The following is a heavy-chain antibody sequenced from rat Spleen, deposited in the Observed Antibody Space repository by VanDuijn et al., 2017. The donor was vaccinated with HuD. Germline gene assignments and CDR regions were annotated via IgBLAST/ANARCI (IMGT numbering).Heavy chain of an antibody. CDR3: VRQETSGYSNWFTY. CDR1: GFTFSSYD. V-gene: IGHV5-25*01. CDR2: ISPSGGRA. Sequence: EVQLVESGGGLVQPGRSLKVSCEASGFTFSSYDMAWVRQAPTKGLEWVASISPSGGRAYYHDSVKGRFTVSRDNAKSTLYLQMDSLRSEDTATYYCVRQETSGYSNWFTYWGQGTLVTVSS. J-gene: IGHJ3*01. D-gene: IGHD4-3*01.